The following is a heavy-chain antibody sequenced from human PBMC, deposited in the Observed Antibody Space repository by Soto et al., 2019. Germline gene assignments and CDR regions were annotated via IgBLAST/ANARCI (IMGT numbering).Heavy chain of an antibody. CDR2: IYHSGST. D-gene: IGHD2-15*01. CDR3: ARGQVVAAQH. Sequence: ASETLSLTCAVSGGSISSGGYSWSWIRQPPGKGLEWIGYIYHSGSTYYNPSLKSRVTISVDRSKHQFSLKLSSVTAADTAVYYCARGQVVAAQHWGQGTLVTVSS. J-gene: IGHJ4*02. V-gene: IGHV4-30-2*01. CDR1: GGSISSGGYS.